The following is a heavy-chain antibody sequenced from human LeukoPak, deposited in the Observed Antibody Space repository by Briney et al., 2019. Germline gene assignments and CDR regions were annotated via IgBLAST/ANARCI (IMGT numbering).Heavy chain of an antibody. D-gene: IGHD1-1*01. CDR2: ISGSGGNI. V-gene: IGHV3-48*03. Sequence: PGGSLRLSCAASGFTFSSYEMNWVRQAPGKGLEWVSYISGSGGNIYYADSVKGRFTITRDNAKNSLFLQMNSLRGEDTAVYYCARNAPFDFWGQGTLVTVSS. CDR3: ARNAPFDF. CDR1: GFTFSSYE. J-gene: IGHJ4*02.